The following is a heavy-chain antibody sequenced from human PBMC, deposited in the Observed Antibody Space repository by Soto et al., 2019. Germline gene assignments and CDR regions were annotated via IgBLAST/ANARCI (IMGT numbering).Heavy chain of an antibody. J-gene: IGHJ6*02. D-gene: IGHD3-3*01. CDR1: GDSVSSNSAA. CDR2: TYYRSKWYN. V-gene: IGHV6-1*01. CDR3: AREYDFWSGYSYYYYGMDV. Sequence: SQTLSLTCAISGDSVSSNSAAWNWIRQSPSRGLEWLGRTYYRSKWYNDYAVSVKSRITINPDTSKNQFSLQLNSVTPEDTAVYYCAREYDFWSGYSYYYYGMDVWGQGTMVTVSS.